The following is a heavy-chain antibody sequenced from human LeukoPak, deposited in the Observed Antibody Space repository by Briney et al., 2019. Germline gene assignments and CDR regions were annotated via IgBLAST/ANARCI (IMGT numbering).Heavy chain of an antibody. Sequence: PSETLSLTCTVSGGSISSYYWSWIGQPPGKGLEWIGYIYYSGSTNYNPSLKSRVTISVDTSKNQFSLKLSSVTAADTAVYYCARDRGGNEGGYFDYWGQGTLVTVSS. CDR3: ARDRGGNEGGYFDY. CDR1: GGSISSYY. D-gene: IGHD4-23*01. J-gene: IGHJ4*02. CDR2: IYYSGST. V-gene: IGHV4-59*01.